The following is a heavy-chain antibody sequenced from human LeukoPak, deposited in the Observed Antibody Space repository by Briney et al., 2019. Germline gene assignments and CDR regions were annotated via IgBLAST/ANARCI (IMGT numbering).Heavy chain of an antibody. CDR3: AKGGYGSGSYYGMDV. D-gene: IGHD3-10*01. V-gene: IGHV3-9*01. CDR1: GFTFDDYA. J-gene: IGHJ6*02. CDR2: ISWNSGSI. Sequence: PGRSLRLSCAASGFTFDDYAMHWVRQAPGKGLEWVSGISWNSGSIGYADSVKGRFTISRDNAKNSLYLQMNSLRAEDTALYYCAKGGYGSGSYYGMDVWGQGTTVTVSS.